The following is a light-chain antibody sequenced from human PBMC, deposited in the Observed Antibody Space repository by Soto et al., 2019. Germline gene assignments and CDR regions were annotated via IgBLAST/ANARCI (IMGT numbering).Light chain of an antibody. V-gene: IGLV2-14*01. J-gene: IGLJ2*01. CDR3: SSYTGSSTLV. CDR2: EVS. CDR1: SSDVGGYNY. Sequence: QSALTQPPSVSGSPGQSITISCTGTSSDVGGYNYVSWYQQHPGKAPKLMIYEVSNRPAGVAHRFSGSKSANTASLTITGVQEDEEADYYYSSYTGSSTLVFGGGTKLTVL.